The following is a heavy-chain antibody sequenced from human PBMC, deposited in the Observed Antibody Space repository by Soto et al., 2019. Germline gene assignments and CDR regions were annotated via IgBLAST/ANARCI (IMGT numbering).Heavy chain of an antibody. J-gene: IGHJ4*01. V-gene: IGHV3-23*01. Sequence: PGGSLRRSCAASGFTFNSYAMNWVRQAPGKGLAWVSAIGTDGNTYYANSVKGRFTISRDNSRTTLYLQMNSLRVEDTALYSSGRKYPGTRLFDYWGQGTLVTVSS. CDR3: GRKYPGTRLFDY. CDR2: IGTDGNT. CDR1: GFTFNSYA. D-gene: IGHD2-2*01.